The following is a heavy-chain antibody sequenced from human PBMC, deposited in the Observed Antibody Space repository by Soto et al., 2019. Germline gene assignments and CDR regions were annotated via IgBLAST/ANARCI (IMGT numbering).Heavy chain of an antibody. CDR1: GFTLSDHY. Sequence: EVQLVESGGGLVQPGGSLRLSCTASGFTLSDHYMDWVRQAPGKGLEWVARIRNKANGYSTENAASVKGRFTISRDDEKNSLYLQVNSLKTEDTAVYYCARSSGSYRFFDLWGRGTLVTVSS. J-gene: IGHJ2*01. V-gene: IGHV3-72*01. CDR2: IRNKANGYST. D-gene: IGHD1-26*01. CDR3: ARSSGSYRFFDL.